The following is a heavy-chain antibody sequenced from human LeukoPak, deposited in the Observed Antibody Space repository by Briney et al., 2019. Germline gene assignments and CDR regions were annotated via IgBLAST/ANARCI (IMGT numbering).Heavy chain of an antibody. CDR2: INYSGST. J-gene: IGHJ4*02. V-gene: IGHV4-59*01. Sequence: SETLSLTCTVSGGSINTDYWNWIRQSPGKGLEWIGNINYSGSTNYNPSLKSRVTISVDTSKNQFSLKLSSVTAADTAVYYCARDDYGNYADYYFDYWGQGILVTVSS. D-gene: IGHD4-11*01. CDR3: ARDDYGNYADYYFDY. CDR1: GGSINTDY.